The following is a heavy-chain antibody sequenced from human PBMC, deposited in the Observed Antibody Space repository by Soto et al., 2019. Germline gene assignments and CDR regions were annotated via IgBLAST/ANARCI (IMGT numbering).Heavy chain of an antibody. Sequence: QLQLQESGPGLVEPSETLSLTCTVSGGSMSSSSYYWGWIRQPPGKGLEWIGRIYYSGTTYYNPSLKSRVTTSVDTSKSQFSLKLRSVTAADTAVYYCARQWHSGNYPDYFDYWGQGTLVTVSS. V-gene: IGHV4-39*01. J-gene: IGHJ4*02. CDR3: ARQWHSGNYPDYFDY. D-gene: IGHD1-26*01. CDR2: IYYSGTT. CDR1: GGSMSSSSYY.